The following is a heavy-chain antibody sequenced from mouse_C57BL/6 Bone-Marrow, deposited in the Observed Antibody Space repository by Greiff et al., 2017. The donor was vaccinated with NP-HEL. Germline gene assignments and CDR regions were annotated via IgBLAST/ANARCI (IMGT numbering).Heavy chain of an antibody. Sequence: QVQLKESGAELARPGASVKLSCKASGYTFTSYGISWVKQRTGQGLEWIGEIYPRSGNTYYNEKFKGKATLTADKSSSTAYMELRSLTSEHSAVYFSAWSSYDGYWEGYWGQGTTLTVSS. D-gene: IGHD2-3*01. CDR2: IYPRSGNT. CDR3: AWSSYDGYWEGY. CDR1: GYTFTSYG. V-gene: IGHV1-81*01. J-gene: IGHJ2*01.